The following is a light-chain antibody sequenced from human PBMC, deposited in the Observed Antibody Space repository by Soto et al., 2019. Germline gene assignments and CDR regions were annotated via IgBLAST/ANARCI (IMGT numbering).Light chain of an antibody. V-gene: IGKV3-20*01. J-gene: IGKJ1*01. Sequence: VLTQSPGTLSLSLGERASLSCRASQSVTSSWLAWYRQYPGQAPRLLIYGASSRATGIPDRFSGSGSGTDFTLTISRLEPEDFAVYYCQQYGNSPWTFGQGTKVDIK. CDR3: QQYGNSPWT. CDR1: QSVTSSW. CDR2: GAS.